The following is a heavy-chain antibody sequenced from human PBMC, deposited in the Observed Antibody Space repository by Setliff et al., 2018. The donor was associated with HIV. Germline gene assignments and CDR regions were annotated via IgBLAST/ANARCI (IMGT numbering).Heavy chain of an antibody. CDR2: VYPGDSEP. D-gene: IGHD3-22*01. Sequence: GESLKISCKGSGYTFTSYWVAWARQMPGKGLEWMGIVYPGDSEPRYSPSFQGQVTISADKSISTAYLQWSSLKASDTAMYYCARLYDSNNYNGWFDFWGQGSLVTVSS. J-gene: IGHJ5*01. V-gene: IGHV5-51*01. CDR3: ARLYDSNNYNGWFDF. CDR1: GYTFTSYW.